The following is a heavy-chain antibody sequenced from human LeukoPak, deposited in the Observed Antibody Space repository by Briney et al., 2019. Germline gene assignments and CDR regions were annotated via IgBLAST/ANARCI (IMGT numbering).Heavy chain of an antibody. D-gene: IGHD1-26*01. V-gene: IGHV4-59*08. CDR1: GGSISSYY. J-gene: IGHJ3*02. CDR3: ARQKWGGGNAFAI. CDR2: ISDSGST. Sequence: SETLSLTCTVTGGSISSYYWSWMRQPPGKGLEWIGYISDSGSTNYNPSLKSRVTISVDTSKNQFSLKLSSVTAAEKAVYYCARQKWGGGNAFAIWGQGTMVTVSS.